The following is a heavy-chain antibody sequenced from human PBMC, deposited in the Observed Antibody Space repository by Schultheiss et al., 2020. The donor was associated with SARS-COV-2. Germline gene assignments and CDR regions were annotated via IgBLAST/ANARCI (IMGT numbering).Heavy chain of an antibody. V-gene: IGHV4-39*01. D-gene: IGHD6-19*01. CDR1: GGSISSSNW. J-gene: IGHJ4*02. CDR3: ARHYSTGWYLG. CDR2: IYYSGST. Sequence: LSLTCAVSGGSISSSNWWSWVRQPPGKGLEWIGSIYYSGSTYYNPSLKSRVSISVDTSKNQFSLKLTSVTAADTAVYYCARHYSTGWYLGWGQGTLVTVSS.